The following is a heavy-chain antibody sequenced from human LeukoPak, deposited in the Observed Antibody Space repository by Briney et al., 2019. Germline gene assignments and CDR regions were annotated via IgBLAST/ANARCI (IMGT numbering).Heavy chain of an antibody. CDR1: GYALTGYY. Sequence: ASVKVSCKASGYALTGYYMHWVRQAPGQGLEWVGWINPNSGGTNYAQKFQGRVTMTTDTSINTAYMELISLRSDDTAVYYCAREEESAAAGGPGNYWGQGTLVTVSS. CDR3: AREEESAAAGGPGNY. D-gene: IGHD6-25*01. J-gene: IGHJ4*02. CDR2: INPNSGGT. V-gene: IGHV1-2*02.